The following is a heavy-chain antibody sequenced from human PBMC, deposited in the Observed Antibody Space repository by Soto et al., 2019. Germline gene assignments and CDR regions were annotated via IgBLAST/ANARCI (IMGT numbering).Heavy chain of an antibody. CDR3: AKPGTAGSWLDP. D-gene: IGHD1-1*01. Sequence: PTLVRPTQTLRLTCTFGRFSLSSSGKRVSWVRQAPGKALEWLARIDCDDDKYYRTSLRTRLTISNDTSKNQVVLTMTNMDPVDTAPYFCAKPGTAGSWLDPCGQGTLVTVS. CDR1: RFSLSSSGKR. J-gene: IGHJ5*02. V-gene: IGHV2-70*04. CDR2: IDCDDDK.